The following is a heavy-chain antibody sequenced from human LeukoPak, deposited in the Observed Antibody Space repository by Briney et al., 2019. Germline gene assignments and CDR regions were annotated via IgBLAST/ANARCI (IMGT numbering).Heavy chain of an antibody. J-gene: IGHJ4*02. CDR1: GFTLSDYW. V-gene: IGHV3-7*01. CDR3: ARSGKIWFGELLKTFDY. D-gene: IGHD3-10*01. CDR2: IDQDGSDE. Sequence: GGSLRLSCAASGFTLSDYWMSWVRQAPGKGLEWVANIDQDGSDENYVDSVKGRFTISRGDAKNSLYLQMSSLRADDTAMYYCARSGKIWFGELLKTFDYWGQGTLVTVSS.